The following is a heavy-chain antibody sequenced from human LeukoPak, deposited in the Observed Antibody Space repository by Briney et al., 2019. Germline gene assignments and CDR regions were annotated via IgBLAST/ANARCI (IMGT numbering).Heavy chain of an antibody. Sequence: GGSLRLSCTASGFTFSSYGMHWVRQAPGKGLEWVAFIRYDGSNKYYADSVKGRFTISRGNSKNTLYLQMNSLRAEDTAVYYCARVGGYCSSTSCSNFDYWGQGTLVTVSS. CDR3: ARVGGYCSSTSCSNFDY. CDR2: IRYDGSNK. V-gene: IGHV3-30*02. CDR1: GFTFSSYG. J-gene: IGHJ4*02. D-gene: IGHD2-2*01.